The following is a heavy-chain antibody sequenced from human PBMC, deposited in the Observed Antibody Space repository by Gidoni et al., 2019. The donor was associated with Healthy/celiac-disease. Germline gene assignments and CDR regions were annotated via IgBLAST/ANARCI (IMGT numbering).Heavy chain of an antibody. J-gene: IGHJ4*02. CDR2: ISSSSSTI. V-gene: IGHV3-48*02. CDR3: ARDRSRYSSSTPFDY. D-gene: IGHD6-6*01. CDR1: GFPFSSYS. Sequence: EVQLVESGGGLVQPGGSLRLSCAASGFPFSSYSMNWVRQAPGKGLEWVSYISSSSSTIYYADSVKGRFTISRDNAKNSLYLQMNSLRDEDTAVYYCARDRSRYSSSTPFDYWGQGTLVTVSS.